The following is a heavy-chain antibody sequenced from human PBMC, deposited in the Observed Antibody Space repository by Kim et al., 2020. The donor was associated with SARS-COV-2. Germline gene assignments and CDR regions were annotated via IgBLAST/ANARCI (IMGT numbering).Heavy chain of an antibody. V-gene: IGHV1-2*02. Sequence: KFQGRVTMTRDTSISTAYMELSRLRSDDTAVYYCAREGRRYYYYYYGMDVWGQGTTVTVSS. J-gene: IGHJ6*02. CDR3: AREGRRYYYYYYGMDV.